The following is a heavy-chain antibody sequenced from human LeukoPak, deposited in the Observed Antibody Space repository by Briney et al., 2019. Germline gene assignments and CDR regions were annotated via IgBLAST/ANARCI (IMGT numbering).Heavy chain of an antibody. Sequence: ASVKVSCKASGYTFTSHYIHWVRQAPGQGLEWMGIINPGGGTTTCAQKFQGRVTMTRDTSTSTVNMELSSLRSEDTAVYYCARDEAYCSGGRCYPFDYWGQGTLVTVSS. CDR3: ARDEAYCSGGRCYPFDY. V-gene: IGHV1-46*01. D-gene: IGHD2-15*01. CDR1: GYTFTSHY. CDR2: INPGGGTT. J-gene: IGHJ4*02.